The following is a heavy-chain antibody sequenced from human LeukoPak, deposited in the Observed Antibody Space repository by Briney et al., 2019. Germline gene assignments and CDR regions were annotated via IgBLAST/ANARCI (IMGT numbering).Heavy chain of an antibody. V-gene: IGHV4-59*08. CDR3: ASHHEWLLPLYFDY. CDR1: GGSISSYY. D-gene: IGHD3-22*01. CDR2: IYYSGST. Sequence: SETLSLTCTVSGGSISSYYWSWIRQPPGKGLEWIGYIYYSGSTNYNPSLKSRVTISVDTSKNQFSLKLSSVTAADTAVYYCASHHEWLLPLYFDYWGQGTLVTVSS. J-gene: IGHJ4*02.